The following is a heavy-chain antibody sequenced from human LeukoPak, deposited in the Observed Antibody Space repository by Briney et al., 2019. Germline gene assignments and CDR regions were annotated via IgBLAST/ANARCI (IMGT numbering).Heavy chain of an antibody. CDR2: INWNGGST. D-gene: IGHD4-17*01. CDR3: ARSTVTTGRYYYMDV. Sequence: AGGSLRLSCAASGFTFDDYGMSWVRQAPGKGLEWVSGINWNGGSTYYADSVKGRFTISRDNSKNTLYLQMNSLRAEDTAVYYCARSTVTTGRYYYMDVWGKGTTVTISS. J-gene: IGHJ6*03. V-gene: IGHV3-20*04. CDR1: GFTFDDYG.